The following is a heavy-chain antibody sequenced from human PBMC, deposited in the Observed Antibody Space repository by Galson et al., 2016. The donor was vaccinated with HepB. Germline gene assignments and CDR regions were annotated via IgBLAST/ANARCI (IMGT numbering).Heavy chain of an antibody. Sequence: SLRLSCAASGFTFSSYGMHWVRQAPGKGLEWVAVIWYDGSNKYYADSVKGRFTISRDNSKNTRYLQMNSLRAEDTAVYYCAREASPGGSSASDYWGQGTLVTVSS. CDR3: AREASPGGSSASDY. J-gene: IGHJ4*02. CDR1: GFTFSSYG. CDR2: IWYDGSNK. V-gene: IGHV3-33*01. D-gene: IGHD2-15*01.